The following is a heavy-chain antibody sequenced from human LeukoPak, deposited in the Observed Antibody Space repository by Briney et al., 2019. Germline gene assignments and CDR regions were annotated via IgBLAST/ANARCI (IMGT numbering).Heavy chain of an antibody. J-gene: IGHJ4*02. CDR2: IYPGDSDT. CDR3: ARPWGYCSSTSCYGGGYYFDY. Sequence: GESLKISCKGSGYSFTSYWIGWVRQTPGKGLEWMGIIYPGDSDTRYSPSFQGQVTISADKSISTAYLQWSSLKASDTAMYYCARPWGYCSSTSCYGGGYYFDYWGQGTLVTVSS. V-gene: IGHV5-51*01. D-gene: IGHD2-2*01. CDR1: GYSFTSYW.